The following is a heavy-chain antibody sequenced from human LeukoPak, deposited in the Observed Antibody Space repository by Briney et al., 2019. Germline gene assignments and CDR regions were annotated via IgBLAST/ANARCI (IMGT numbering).Heavy chain of an antibody. J-gene: IGHJ4*02. Sequence: PGGSLRLSCAASGFTFNNAWMNWVRQAPGKGLEWVGRFKSKTDGGTIDYAASVKGRFTISRDDSKNTLYLQMNSLKTEDTAVYYCTTGGYRYGDDYWGQGTLVTVSS. D-gene: IGHD5-18*01. CDR3: TTGGYRYGDDY. V-gene: IGHV3-15*07. CDR2: FKSKTDGGTI. CDR1: GFTFNNAW.